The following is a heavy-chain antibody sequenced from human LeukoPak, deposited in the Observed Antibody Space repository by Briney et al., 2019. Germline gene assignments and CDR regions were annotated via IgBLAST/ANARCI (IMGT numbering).Heavy chain of an antibody. D-gene: IGHD6-19*01. Sequence: PGGSLRLSCAASGFTFSSYSMNWVRQAPGKGLEWVSSISSSSRYIYYADSVKGRFTISRDNAKNSLYLQMNSLRAEDTAVYYCARDRMAVAGYFDYWGQGTLVTVSS. CDR2: ISSSSRYI. CDR3: ARDRMAVAGYFDY. V-gene: IGHV3-21*01. J-gene: IGHJ4*02. CDR1: GFTFSSYS.